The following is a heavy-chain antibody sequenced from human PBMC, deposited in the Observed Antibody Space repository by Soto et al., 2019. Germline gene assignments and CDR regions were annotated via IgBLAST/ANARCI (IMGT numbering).Heavy chain of an antibody. J-gene: IGHJ1*01. V-gene: IGHV4-31*03. CDR3: ARVGYMSGYFQQ. CDR2: INYSGMT. CDR1: GGSVSNGGYY. D-gene: IGHD1-1*01. Sequence: QVQLQESGPGLVKPSQTLSLTCTVSGGSVSNGGYYWSWIRQHPGKGLEWLGYINYSGMTYYNPSLKSRVIMSLDTPKNQFSLKLRSVTAADTAVYYCARVGYMSGYFQQWGQGTLVTVSS.